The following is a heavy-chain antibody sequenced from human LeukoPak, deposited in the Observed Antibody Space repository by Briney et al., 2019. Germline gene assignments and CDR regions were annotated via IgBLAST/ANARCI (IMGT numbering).Heavy chain of an antibody. CDR1: GGSFSGYY. J-gene: IGHJ5*02. CDR2: INHSGST. V-gene: IGHV4-34*01. CDR3: APRKGDFWSGYENWFDP. Sequence: KPSETLSLTCAVYGGSFSGYYWSWIRQPPGKGLEWIGEINHSGSTNYNPSLKSRVTISVDTSKNQFSLKLSSVIAADTAVYYCAPRKGDFWSGYENWFDPWGQGTLVTVSS. D-gene: IGHD3-3*01.